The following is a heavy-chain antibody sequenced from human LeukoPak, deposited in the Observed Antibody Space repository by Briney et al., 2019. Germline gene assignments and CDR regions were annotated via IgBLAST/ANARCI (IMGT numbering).Heavy chain of an antibody. CDR1: GYTFTGYY. D-gene: IGHD4-11*01. J-gene: IGHJ4*02. Sequence: ASVKFSCKASGYTFTGYYMHWVRQAPGQGLEWMGWINPNSGGTNYAQKFQGRVTMTRDTSISTAYMELSRLRSDDTAVYYCARPNDYGNYNANYWGRGTLVTVSS. CDR2: INPNSGGT. V-gene: IGHV1-2*02. CDR3: ARPNDYGNYNANY.